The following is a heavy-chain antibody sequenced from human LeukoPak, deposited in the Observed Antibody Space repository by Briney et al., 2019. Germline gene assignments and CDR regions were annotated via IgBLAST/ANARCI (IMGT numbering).Heavy chain of an antibody. J-gene: IGHJ4*02. Sequence: SETLSLTCTVSGGSISSSSYYWGWIRQPPGKGLEWIGSIYYSGSTYYNPSLKSRVTISVDTSKNQFSLKLSSVTAADTAVYYCASHYGGNAPHYWGQGTLVTVSS. CDR2: IYYSGST. V-gene: IGHV4-39*07. D-gene: IGHD4-23*01. CDR1: GGSISSSSYY. CDR3: ASHYGGNAPHY.